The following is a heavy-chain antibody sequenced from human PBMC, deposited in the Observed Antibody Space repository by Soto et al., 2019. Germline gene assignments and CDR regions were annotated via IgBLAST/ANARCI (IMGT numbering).Heavy chain of an antibody. V-gene: IGHV4-31*03. CDR1: GGSISSGGYY. J-gene: IGHJ6*02. CDR2: IYYSGST. Sequence: TLSFTCTVSGGSISSGGYYWSWFRQQPRKGLEWIGYIYYSGSTLYYPSHQRRLTISVDTSKNQFSLKLSSVSAADTAVYSCASTIFGVVTLDYYYGMDVWRQGTTVTVSS. D-gene: IGHD3-3*01. CDR3: ASTIFGVVTLDYYYGMDV.